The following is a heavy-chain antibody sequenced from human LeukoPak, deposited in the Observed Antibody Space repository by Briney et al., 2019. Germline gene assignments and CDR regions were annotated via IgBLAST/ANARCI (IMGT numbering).Heavy chain of an antibody. V-gene: IGHV1-69*13. J-gene: IGHJ4*02. D-gene: IGHD2-2*01. CDR3: ARSGVVVAPAALWDFDY. CDR1: GCTFSSYS. CDR2: IIPIFGTA. Sequence: SVKVSCKASGCTFSSYSISWVRQAPGQGLEWMGGIIPIFGTANYAQKFQGRVTITADESTSTAYMELSSLRSEDTAVYYCARSGVVVAPAALWDFDYWGQGTLVTVSS.